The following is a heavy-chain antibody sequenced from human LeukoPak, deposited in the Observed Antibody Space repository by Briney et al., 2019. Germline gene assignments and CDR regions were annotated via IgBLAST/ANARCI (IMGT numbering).Heavy chain of an antibody. CDR3: TKDLVTGSVSSSSSEY. CDR1: GFTFSNYG. V-gene: IGHV3-30*02. D-gene: IGHD6-6*01. J-gene: IGHJ4*02. CDR2: IRYDESNK. Sequence: GGSLRLSCAASGFTFSNYGMHWVRLAPGKGLEWVAFIRYDESNKYYADSVKGRFTISRDNSKNTLYLHMDSLRAEDTAIYYCTKDLVTGSVSSSSSEYWGQGTRVTVSS.